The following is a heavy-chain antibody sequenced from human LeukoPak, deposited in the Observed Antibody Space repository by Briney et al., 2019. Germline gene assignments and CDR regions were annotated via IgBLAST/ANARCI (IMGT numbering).Heavy chain of an antibody. J-gene: IGHJ3*02. Sequence: PGGSLRLSCAASGFIFSSYSMNWVRQAPGKGLEWVSSIGGRSSYIYYADSVKGRFTISRDNAKNSLYLQMNSLRAEDTAVYYCARVVDYYDSHGYWFDGFDIWGQGTLVTVSS. CDR3: ARVVDYYDSHGYWFDGFDI. CDR1: GFIFSSYS. V-gene: IGHV3-21*01. CDR2: IGGRSSYI. D-gene: IGHD3-22*01.